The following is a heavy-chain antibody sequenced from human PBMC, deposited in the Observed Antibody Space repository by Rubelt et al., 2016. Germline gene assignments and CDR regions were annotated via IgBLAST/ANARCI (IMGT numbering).Heavy chain of an antibody. D-gene: IGHD6-6*01. Sequence: QVQLVQSGAEVKKPGASVKVSCKASGYTFTSYGISWVRQAPGQGLEWMGWISAYNGNPNYAQKLQGRVTMTTDTSTSTAYMELRSVRSDDTAVYYCARDRIRIAARQGWYFDLWGRGTLVTVSS. CDR1: GYTFTSYG. J-gene: IGHJ2*01. V-gene: IGHV1-18*01. CDR3: ARDRIRIAARQGWYFDL. CDR2: ISAYNGNP.